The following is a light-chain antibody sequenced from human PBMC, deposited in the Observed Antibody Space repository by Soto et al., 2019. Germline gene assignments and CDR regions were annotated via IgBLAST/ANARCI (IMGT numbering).Light chain of an antibody. Sequence: EVVLTQSPATLSLSPGERATLSCRASQGVSSSLAWYQQKPGQAPRLLIYDTSNRATGIPARFSGSGPGTDFILTSSSLEPEDFAVYYCQQRSSFGPGTKVDIK. J-gene: IGKJ3*01. CDR2: DTS. CDR1: QGVSSS. CDR3: QQRSS. V-gene: IGKV3D-11*01.